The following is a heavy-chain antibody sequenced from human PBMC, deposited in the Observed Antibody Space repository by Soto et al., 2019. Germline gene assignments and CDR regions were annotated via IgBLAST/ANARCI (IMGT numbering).Heavy chain of an antibody. Sequence: GGSLRLSCAASGFTFSAYFISWVRHAPWKGLEWVSSITSSGVGTYYADSVKGRFTVSRDNSKNALYLQMNRLRAEDTALYYCWSRPRTAGHASFDHGGQGTLVTVS. V-gene: IGHV3-23*01. CDR2: ITSSGVGT. J-gene: IGHJ4*02. D-gene: IGHD6-13*01. CDR1: GFTFSAYF. CDR3: WSRPRTAGHASFDH.